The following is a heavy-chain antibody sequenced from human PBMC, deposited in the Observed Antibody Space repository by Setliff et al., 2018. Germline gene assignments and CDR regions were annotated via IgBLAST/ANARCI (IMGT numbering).Heavy chain of an antibody. CDR1: GYALTDSA. CDR2: INTGGGSA. Sequence: ASVKVSCKTSGYALTDSAVSWVRQAPGQGPEWMGTINTGGGSASIVDQFQGRVTMTTDTSTSTAYMELMSLRPDDTAVYYCARINSYVSSGYYYASDNWGQGTLVTSPQ. D-gene: IGHD3-22*01. J-gene: IGHJ4*02. V-gene: IGHV1-18*01. CDR3: ARINSYVSSGYYYASDN.